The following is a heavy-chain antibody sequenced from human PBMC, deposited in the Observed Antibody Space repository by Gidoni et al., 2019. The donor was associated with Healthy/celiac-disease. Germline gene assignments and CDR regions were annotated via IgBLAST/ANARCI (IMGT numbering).Heavy chain of an antibody. CDR3: ARSPGLRRGYYFDY. J-gene: IGHJ4*02. D-gene: IGHD2-15*01. V-gene: IGHV5-51*01. CDR2: IYPGQSDT. Sequence: EVHLVQSGAEVKKPGWSLKISCKGSGSRFTSYWIGWVRQLPGKGLEWMGIIYPGQSDTRYSPSFQGQVTISADKSISTDYLQWSSLKASDTAMYYCARSPGLRRGYYFDYWGQGTLVTVSS. CDR1: GSRFTSYW.